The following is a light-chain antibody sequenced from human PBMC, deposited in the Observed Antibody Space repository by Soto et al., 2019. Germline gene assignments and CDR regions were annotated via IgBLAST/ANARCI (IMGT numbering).Light chain of an antibody. J-gene: IGKJ4*01. CDR1: QGISSY. V-gene: IGKV1-9*01. CDR3: QKLNSYPLT. CDR2: AES. Sequence: IQLTQSPSSLSASVGDRVTITCRASQGISSYLAWYQQKTGKAPKILIYAESTLQSGVPSRLSGSGSGTDLNLTISRLQPEDFATYYCQKLNSYPLTCGGGTKVDIK.